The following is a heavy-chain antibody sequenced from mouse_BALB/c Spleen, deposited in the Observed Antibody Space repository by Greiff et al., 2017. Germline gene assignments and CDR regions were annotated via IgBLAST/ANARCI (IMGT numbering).Heavy chain of an antibody. Sequence: VKLQESGPGLVAPSQSLSITCTVSGFSLTSYDISWIRQPPGKGLEWLGVIWTGGGTNYNSAFMSRLSISKDNSKSQVFLKMNSLQTDDTAIYYCVRDGYFAYWGQGTLVTVSA. V-gene: IGHV2-9-2*01. CDR3: VRDGYFAY. CDR1: GFSLTSYD. CDR2: IWTGGGT. D-gene: IGHD2-2*01. J-gene: IGHJ3*01.